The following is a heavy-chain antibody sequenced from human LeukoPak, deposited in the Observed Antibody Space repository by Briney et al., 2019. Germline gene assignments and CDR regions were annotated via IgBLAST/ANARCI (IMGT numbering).Heavy chain of an antibody. J-gene: IGHJ5*02. V-gene: IGHV3-23*01. Sequence: GGSLRLSCAASGFPFSSYAMSWVRQAPGTGLEWVSGIRGGGEATYYPDSVKGRFTISRDNSRNTLYLQMNRLSAEDTAVYYCARDETHFYGSGSSNWFDPWGQGILVTVSS. CDR3: ARDETHFYGSGSSNWFDP. CDR1: GFPFSSYA. CDR2: IRGGGEAT. D-gene: IGHD3-10*01.